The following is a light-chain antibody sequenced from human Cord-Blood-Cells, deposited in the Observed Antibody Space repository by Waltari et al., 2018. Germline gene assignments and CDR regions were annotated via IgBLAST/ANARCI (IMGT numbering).Light chain of an antibody. CDR2: AST. Sequence: DIQLTQSPSFLSASVGDRVTITCRASQGISSYLAWYQQKPGKAAKPLIYASTTLQSGVPSRFSGSGYGTEFTLTISSLQPEDFATYYCQQLNSYPTFGQGTKVEIK. J-gene: IGKJ1*01. CDR3: QQLNSYPT. V-gene: IGKV1-9*01. CDR1: QGISSY.